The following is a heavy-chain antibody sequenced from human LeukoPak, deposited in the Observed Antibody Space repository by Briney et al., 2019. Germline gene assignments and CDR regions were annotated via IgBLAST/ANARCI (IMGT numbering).Heavy chain of an antibody. CDR3: AKEYYYDSSGYYDY. V-gene: IGHV3-74*01. CDR1: GFTFSSYW. Sequence: GGSLRLSCAASGFTFSSYWMHWVRQAPGKGLVWVSRINSDGSSTSYADSVKGRFTISRDNAKNTLYLQMNSLRAEDTAVYYCAKEYYYDSSGYYDYWGQGTLVTVSS. CDR2: INSDGSST. J-gene: IGHJ4*02. D-gene: IGHD3-22*01.